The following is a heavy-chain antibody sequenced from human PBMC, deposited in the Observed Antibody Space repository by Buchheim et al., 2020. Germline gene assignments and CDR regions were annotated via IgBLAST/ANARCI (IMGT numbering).Heavy chain of an antibody. J-gene: IGHJ6*03. CDR2: IHDNDRS. D-gene: IGHD3-16*01. V-gene: IGHV3-66*01. CDR1: GISVSTNY. Sequence: EVQLVESGGGLVQPGGSLRLSCAVSGISVSTNYMSWVRQAPGKGLEWVSVIHDNDRSYYADSVKGRFTISRANSKNTVFLQMSSLRGEDTAVYYCAKEASVITTYMDVWGKGTT. CDR3: AKEASVITTYMDV.